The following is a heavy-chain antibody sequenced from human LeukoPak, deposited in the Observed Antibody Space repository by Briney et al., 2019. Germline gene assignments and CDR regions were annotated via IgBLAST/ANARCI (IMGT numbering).Heavy chain of an antibody. Sequence: SETLSLTCTVSGGSISTYYWSWIRQPPGKGLEWIGYIYYSGSTNYNPSLKSRVTISVDTSKIQFSLKLSSVTAADTAVYYCAREYSSGWYYFDYWGQGTLDTVSS. CDR1: GGSISTYY. V-gene: IGHV4-59*01. CDR3: AREYSSGWYYFDY. D-gene: IGHD6-19*01. J-gene: IGHJ4*02. CDR2: IYYSGST.